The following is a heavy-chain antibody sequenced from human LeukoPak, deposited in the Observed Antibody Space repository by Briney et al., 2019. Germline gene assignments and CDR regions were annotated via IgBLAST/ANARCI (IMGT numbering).Heavy chain of an antibody. CDR1: GFTFSSYA. J-gene: IGHJ4*02. D-gene: IGHD3-10*01. V-gene: IGHV3-7*01. CDR3: ARGGDSRVDY. Sequence: QPGGSLRLSCAASGFTFSSYAMSWVRQAPGKGLEWVANIKQDGSEKYYVDSVKGRFTISRDNAKNSLYLQMNSLRAEDTAVYYCARGGDSRVDYWGQGTLVTVSS. CDR2: IKQDGSEK.